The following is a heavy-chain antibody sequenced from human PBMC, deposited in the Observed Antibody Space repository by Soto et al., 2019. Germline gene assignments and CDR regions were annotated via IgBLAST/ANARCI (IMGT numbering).Heavy chain of an antibody. CDR3: AIGEWLSTSSVKN. CDR2: ISGSVVAT. V-gene: IGHV3-23*01. D-gene: IGHD3-3*01. J-gene: IGHJ4*02. Sequence: SWVRQSAGKGLELVSAISGSVVATYYADSVKGRFTVCRDNSRDTLYVQVDSLIVEDTAVYHCAIGEWLSTSSVKNCGKGARVTGST.